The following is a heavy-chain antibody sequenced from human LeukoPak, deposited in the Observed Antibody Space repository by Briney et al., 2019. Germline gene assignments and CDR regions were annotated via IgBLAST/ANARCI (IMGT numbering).Heavy chain of an antibody. Sequence: GGSLRLSCAASGFTFSSYAMHWVRQAPGKGLEWVAVISYDGSDKYYADSVKGRFTISRDNSKNTLYLQMNSLRAEDTAVYYCARVSQGEASSWYHPLDYWGQEPWSPSPQ. J-gene: IGHJ4*01. V-gene: IGHV3-30*04. CDR2: ISYDGSDK. CDR3: ARVSQGEASSWYHPLDY. D-gene: IGHD6-13*01. CDR1: GFTFSSYA.